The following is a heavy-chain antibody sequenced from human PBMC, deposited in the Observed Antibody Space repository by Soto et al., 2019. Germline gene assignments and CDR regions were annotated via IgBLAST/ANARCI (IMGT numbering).Heavy chain of an antibody. D-gene: IGHD3-10*01. CDR2: IIPIFGTA. CDR3: ARDGAMVRGVTSNCMDV. J-gene: IGHJ6*02. V-gene: IGHV1-69*13. CDR1: GGTLSSYS. Sequence: SVKVSCKASGGTLSSYSIRWVRQAPGQGLEWVGGIIPIFGTANYAQKFQGRVTITADESTSTAYMELSSLRSEDTAVYYCARDGAMVRGVTSNCMDVWGQGTKVTVSS.